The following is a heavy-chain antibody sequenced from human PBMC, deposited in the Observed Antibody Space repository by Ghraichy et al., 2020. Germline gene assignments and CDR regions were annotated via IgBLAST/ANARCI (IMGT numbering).Heavy chain of an antibody. V-gene: IGHV4-34*01. J-gene: IGHJ3*02. CDR2: IHHSGST. CDR3: ARGRYSSSWYGDAFDI. Sequence: IGEIHHSGSTNYNPSLKSRVTISVDTSPNQFSLKLSSVTAADTAVYYCARGRYSSSWYGDAFDIWGQ. D-gene: IGHD6-13*01.